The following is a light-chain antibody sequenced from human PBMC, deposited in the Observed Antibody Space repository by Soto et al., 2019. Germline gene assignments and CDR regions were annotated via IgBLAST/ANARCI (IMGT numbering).Light chain of an antibody. Sequence: DIQWTQSPPSLSASEGDRVTITCQASHDIKNYLNWYQQKPGKAPTLLIYDADNLQTGVPSRFSSSGAGTEFTFTIGSLQPEDVATYFCQQFDVLSPYTFGQGTTLEIQ. J-gene: IGKJ2*01. CDR2: DAD. CDR1: HDIKNY. CDR3: QQFDVLSPYT. V-gene: IGKV1-33*01.